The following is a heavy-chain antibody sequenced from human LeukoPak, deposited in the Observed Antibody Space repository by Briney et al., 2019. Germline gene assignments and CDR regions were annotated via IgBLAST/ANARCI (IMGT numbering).Heavy chain of an antibody. CDR2: INHSGST. Sequence: SETLSLTCAVYGGSFSGYYWSWIRQSPGKGLEWIGEINHSGSTNYNPSLKSRVTISLDTSKNQLSLKLSSVTAADTAVYYCATRGVILNYYYYGMDVWGQGTTVTVSS. CDR1: GGSFSGYY. J-gene: IGHJ6*02. CDR3: ATRGVILNYYYYGMDV. V-gene: IGHV4-34*01. D-gene: IGHD3-10*01.